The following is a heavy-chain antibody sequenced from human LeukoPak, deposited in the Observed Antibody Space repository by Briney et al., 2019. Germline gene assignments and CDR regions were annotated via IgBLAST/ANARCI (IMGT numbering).Heavy chain of an antibody. CDR3: AREGGGPVAGIGWFGP. CDR1: GYTFAGFY. V-gene: IGHV1-2*02. J-gene: IGHJ5*02. CDR2: VDPISGVS. D-gene: IGHD6-19*01. Sequence: EASVKVSCKASGYTFAGFYIHWVRQAPGQGLEWVGWVDPISGVSNYAPKFKGRVTMTRDTSITTAYMELNSLKSEDTGVYYCAREGGGPVAGIGWFGPWGQGTLVTVSS.